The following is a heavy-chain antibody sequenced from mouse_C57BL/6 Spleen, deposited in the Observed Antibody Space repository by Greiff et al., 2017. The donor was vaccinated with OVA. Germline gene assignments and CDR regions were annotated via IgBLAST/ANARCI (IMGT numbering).Heavy chain of an antibody. CDR2: IWSGGST. D-gene: IGHD2-4*01. V-gene: IGHV2-2*01. CDR1: GFSLTSYG. Sequence: VKLMESGPGLVQPSQSLSITCTVSGFSLTSYGVHWVRQSPGKGLEWLGVIWSGGSTDYNAAFISRLSISKDNSKSQVFFKMNSLQADDTAIYYCARTYYDYGEGYYFDYWGQGTTLTVSS. CDR3: ARTYYDYGEGYYFDY. J-gene: IGHJ2*01.